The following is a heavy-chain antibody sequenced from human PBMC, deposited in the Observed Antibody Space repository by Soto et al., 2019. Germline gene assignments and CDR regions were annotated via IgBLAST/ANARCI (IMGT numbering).Heavy chain of an antibody. CDR3: ARENPLNWGAWFDP. D-gene: IGHD3-16*01. CDR1: GDSMTCGSYY. J-gene: IGHJ5*02. CDR2: IYYRGAT. Sequence: SETLSLTCVVSGDSMTCGSYYWSWVRQPPGKGLEWLGNIYYRGATSHNPSLRGRLLISADTSRNQFSLELASVTAADTAVYYCARENPLNWGAWFDPWGQGILVTVSS. V-gene: IGHV4-30-4*01.